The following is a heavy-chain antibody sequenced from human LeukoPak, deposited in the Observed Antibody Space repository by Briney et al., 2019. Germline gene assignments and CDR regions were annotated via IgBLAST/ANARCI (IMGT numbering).Heavy chain of an antibody. Sequence: PSETLSLTCAVYGGSFSGYYWCWIRQPPGKGLEWIGEINHSGSTNYNPSLKSRVTISVDTSKNQFSLKLSSVTAADTAVYYCARGYVDTAMVTVPYLDYWGQGTLVTVSS. J-gene: IGHJ4*02. CDR2: INHSGST. V-gene: IGHV4-34*01. CDR3: ARGYVDTAMVTVPYLDY. CDR1: GGSFSGYY. D-gene: IGHD5-18*01.